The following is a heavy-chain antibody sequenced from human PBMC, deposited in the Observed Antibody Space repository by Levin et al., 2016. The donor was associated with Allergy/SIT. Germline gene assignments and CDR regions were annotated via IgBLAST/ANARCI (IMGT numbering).Heavy chain of an antibody. CDR2: IYYSGST. J-gene: IGHJ4*02. CDR1: GGSISSYY. Sequence: GSLRLSCTVSGGSISSYYWSWIRQPPGKGLEWIGYIYYSGSTNYNPSLKSRVTISVDTSKNQFSLKLSSVTAADTAVYYCARVFGEGFDYWGQGTLVTVSS. D-gene: IGHD3-10*02. CDR3: ARVFGEGFDY. V-gene: IGHV4-59*01.